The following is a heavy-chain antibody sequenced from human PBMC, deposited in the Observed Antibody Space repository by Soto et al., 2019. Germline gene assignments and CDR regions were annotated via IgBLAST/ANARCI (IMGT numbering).Heavy chain of an antibody. J-gene: IGHJ4*02. CDR2: ISGSGVNT. CDR3: ARDGNVLMATINIFDF. Sequence: PGGSLRLSCAASGFIFSNYAMSWVRQAPGKGPEWVSSISGSGVNTFYADSVKGRFTISRDNARNSLYLQLNSLRVEDTAVYYCARDGNVLMATINIFDFWGQGTLVTVSS. D-gene: IGHD5-12*01. V-gene: IGHV3-23*01. CDR1: GFIFSNYA.